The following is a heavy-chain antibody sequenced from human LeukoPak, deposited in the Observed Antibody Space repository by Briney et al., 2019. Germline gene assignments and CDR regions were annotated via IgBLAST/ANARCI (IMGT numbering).Heavy chain of an antibody. V-gene: IGHV1-18*01. CDR1: GYSFTSYG. CDR3: ARDLGDIVVIPTAISLP. D-gene: IGHD2-2*01. J-gene: IGHJ5*02. CDR2: ISAYNGDT. Sequence: ASVKVSCKASGYSFTSYGISWVRQAPGQGLEWMGWISAYNGDTKYAQKLQGRVTMTTDTSTSTAYMELRSLRSDDTAVYYCARDLGDIVVIPTAISLPWGQGTLVTVSS.